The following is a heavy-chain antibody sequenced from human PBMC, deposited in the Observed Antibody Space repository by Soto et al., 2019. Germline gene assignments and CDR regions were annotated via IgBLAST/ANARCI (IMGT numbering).Heavy chain of an antibody. CDR2: ISGSGGST. Sequence: GGSLRLSCAASGFTFSSYAMSWVRQAPGKGLEWVSAISGSGGSTYYADSVKGRFTISRDNSKNTLYLQMNSLRAEDTAVYYCAKGAVASPDYYYYGMDVWGQGTTVTVSS. J-gene: IGHJ6*02. CDR3: AKGAVASPDYYYYGMDV. CDR1: GFTFSSYA. D-gene: IGHD6-19*01. V-gene: IGHV3-23*01.